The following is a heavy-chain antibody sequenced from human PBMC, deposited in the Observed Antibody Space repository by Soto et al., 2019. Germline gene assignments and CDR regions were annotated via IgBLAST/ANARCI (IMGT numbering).Heavy chain of an antibody. D-gene: IGHD3-3*01. Sequence: EVQLVESGGGLVQPGRSLRLSCAASGFTFDDYAMHWVRQAPGKGLEWVSGISWNSGSIGYADSVKGRFTISRDNAKNSLYLQMNSLRAEDTALYYCAKGSASITIFGGSYYYYGMDVWGQGTTVTVSS. V-gene: IGHV3-9*01. CDR2: ISWNSGSI. J-gene: IGHJ6*02. CDR1: GFTFDDYA. CDR3: AKGSASITIFGGSYYYYGMDV.